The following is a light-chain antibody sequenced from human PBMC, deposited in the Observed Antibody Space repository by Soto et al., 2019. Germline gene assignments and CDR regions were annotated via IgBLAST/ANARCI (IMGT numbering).Light chain of an antibody. V-gene: IGLV1-51*01. Sequence: QSVLTQPPSVSAAPGQKVTISCSGSNSNIGNNYVSWYQQLPGTAPKLLIYDNNSRPSGFPDRFSGSKSGASATLDITGLQTGDEADYYCGTWDSSLSAVVFGGGTKVTVL. CDR3: GTWDSSLSAVV. J-gene: IGLJ3*02. CDR2: DNN. CDR1: NSNIGNNY.